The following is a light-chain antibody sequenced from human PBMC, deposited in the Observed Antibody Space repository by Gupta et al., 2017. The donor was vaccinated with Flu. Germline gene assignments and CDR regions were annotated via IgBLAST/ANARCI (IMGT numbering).Light chain of an antibody. J-gene: IGKJ5*01. CDR3: HQDYSLIT. CDR1: QRVSNYL. CDR2: AAS. V-gene: IGKV3-20*01. Sequence: PGTLCWSPGKRATLSCRASQRVSNYLLDWQQKKPDQPFRLIIYAASGSAMGTTDRFSGSGDEKDFTLTSSGREDEDSACYYGHQDYSLITFGQGTQLDIK.